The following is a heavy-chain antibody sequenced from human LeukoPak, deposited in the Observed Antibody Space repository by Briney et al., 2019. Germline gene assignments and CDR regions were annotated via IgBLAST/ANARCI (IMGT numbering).Heavy chain of an antibody. CDR3: AKDRSFSFPGAFDN. J-gene: IGHJ4*02. Sequence: GGSLRLSCAASGFIFSNYAMSWVRQAPGKGLEWVSTISGSDGGTYYADSVKGRFTISRDNSKNTVYLHMNSLRAEDTAVYYCAKDRSFSFPGAFDNWGQGTLVTVSS. CDR2: ISGSDGGT. D-gene: IGHD7-27*01. CDR1: GFIFSNYA. V-gene: IGHV3-23*01.